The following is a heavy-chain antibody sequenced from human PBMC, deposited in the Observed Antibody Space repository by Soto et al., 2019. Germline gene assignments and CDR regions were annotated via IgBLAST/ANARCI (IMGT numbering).Heavy chain of an antibody. CDR3: ARGVRYFDWLLDLGAFDI. Sequence: ASVKVSCKASGGTFSSYTINWVRQATGQGLEWMGWMNPNSGNTGYAQKFQGRVTMTRNTSISTAYMELSSLISEDTAVYYCARGVRYFDWLLDLGAFDIWGQGTMVTVSS. CDR1: GGTFSSYT. J-gene: IGHJ3*02. D-gene: IGHD3-9*01. CDR2: MNPNSGNT. V-gene: IGHV1-8*02.